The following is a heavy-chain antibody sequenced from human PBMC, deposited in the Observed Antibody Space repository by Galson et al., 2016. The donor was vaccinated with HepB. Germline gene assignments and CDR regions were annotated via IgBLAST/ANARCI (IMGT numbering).Heavy chain of an antibody. V-gene: IGHV1-3*01. D-gene: IGHD2-15*01. Sequence: SVTVSCKASGYTFTNHPIQWVRQAPGQRLEWMGWIHAGNGNTKYSQKLQGRVTITRDTSASTVYMELSSLRSEDTAVYYCAGRLGYCSGGNCYWYYFDSWGQGSLVTVSS. CDR3: AGRLGYCSGGNCYWYYFDS. J-gene: IGHJ4*02. CDR1: GYTFTNHP. CDR2: IHAGNGNT.